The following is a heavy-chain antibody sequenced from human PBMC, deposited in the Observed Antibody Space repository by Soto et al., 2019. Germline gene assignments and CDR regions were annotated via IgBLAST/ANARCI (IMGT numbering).Heavy chain of an antibody. CDR3: GRYCTNTKCRGGYYLDL. V-gene: IGHV1-69*01. CDR2: IILALGTP. CDR1: GDSFTNYA. J-gene: IGHJ5*02. Sequence: QVLLVQSGAEMKQPGSSVSVSCKASGDSFTNYAFTWVRQAPGQGPEWLGGIILALGTPHYSQRFQGRLTITAAESSRTVYMELGSLSLDDTAVYYCGRYCTNTKCRGGYYLDLWGQGTLLTVSS. D-gene: IGHD2-8*01.